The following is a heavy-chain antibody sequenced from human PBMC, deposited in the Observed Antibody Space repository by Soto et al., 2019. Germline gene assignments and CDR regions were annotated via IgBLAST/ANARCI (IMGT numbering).Heavy chain of an antibody. J-gene: IGHJ4*02. CDR3: ARGRYGDY. CDR2: ISAHNGKT. Sequence: QAHLVQSGPEVKKPGASVKVSCKGSGYIFTSYGIAWVRQAPGQGLEWMGWISAHNGKTEYAQKFQGRVTVTRDTSTSTAYLELRSIRSDDTALYYCARGRYGDYWGQGDLVTVSS. V-gene: IGHV1-18*01. CDR1: GYIFTSYG. D-gene: IGHD4-17*01.